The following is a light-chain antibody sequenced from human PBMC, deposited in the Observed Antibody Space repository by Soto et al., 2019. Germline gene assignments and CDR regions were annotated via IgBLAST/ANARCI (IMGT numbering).Light chain of an antibody. CDR1: SSDVGGYKY. J-gene: IGLJ2*01. CDR2: EVS. V-gene: IGLV2-14*01. Sequence: QSALTQPASASGSHGQSITISCTGTSSDVGGYKYVSWYQQHPGKVPKLFIYEVSNRPSGVSNRFSGSKSGNTASLTISGLQAEDEAEYYCSSYAGSYTFVVFGGGTKVTVL. CDR3: SSYAGSYTFVV.